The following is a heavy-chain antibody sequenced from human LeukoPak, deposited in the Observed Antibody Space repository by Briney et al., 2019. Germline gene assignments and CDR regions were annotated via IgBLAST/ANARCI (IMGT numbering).Heavy chain of an antibody. CDR1: GGTFSSYA. Sequence: SVKVSCKASGGTFSSYAISWVRQAPGQGLEWMGGIIPIFGTANYAQKFQGRVTITADESTSTAYMELSSLRSEDTAVYYCARYTKIVGATEGDYFDYWGQGTLVTVSS. J-gene: IGHJ4*02. D-gene: IGHD1-26*01. CDR3: ARYTKIVGATEGDYFDY. V-gene: IGHV1-69*01. CDR2: IIPIFGTA.